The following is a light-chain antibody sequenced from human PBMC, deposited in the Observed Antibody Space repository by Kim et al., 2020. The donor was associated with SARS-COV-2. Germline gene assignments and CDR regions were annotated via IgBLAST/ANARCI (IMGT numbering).Light chain of an antibody. CDR1: SSDVGGYNY. Sequence: GQSITISCTGSSSDVGGYNYVSWYQQHPGKAPKLMIDDISKPPWVVSNRFSGSKSGNTASLTISGLQAEDEADYCCSSYTSSSTWVFGGGTQLTVL. V-gene: IGLV2-14*04. CDR2: DIS. J-gene: IGLJ3*02. CDR3: SSYTSSSTWV.